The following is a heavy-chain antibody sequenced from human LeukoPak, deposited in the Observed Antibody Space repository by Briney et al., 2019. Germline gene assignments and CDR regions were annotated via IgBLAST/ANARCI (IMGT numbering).Heavy chain of an antibody. J-gene: IGHJ4*02. Sequence: PGRSLRLSCAASGFTFSSYAMHWVRQAPGKGLEWVAVISYDGNTIHYADSVKGRFTISRDTSKNTLYLQMNSLRTEDTAVYYCARSGGLQKFDYWGQGTLVTVSS. V-gene: IGHV3-30-3*01. D-gene: IGHD4-11*01. CDR1: GFTFSSYA. CDR2: ISYDGNTI. CDR3: ARSGGLQKFDY.